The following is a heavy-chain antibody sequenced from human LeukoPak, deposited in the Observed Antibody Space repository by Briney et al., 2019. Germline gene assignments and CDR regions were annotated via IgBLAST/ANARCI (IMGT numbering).Heavy chain of an antibody. CDR2: INPSGGST. J-gene: IGHJ5*02. V-gene: IGHV1-46*01. CDR1: GYTFTSYY. Sequence: ASVKVSCKASGYTFTSYYMHWVRQAPGQGLEWMGIINPSGGSTSYAQKFQGRVTMTRDMSTSTVYMELSSLRSEDTAVYYCARGRALGSPRGWFYPWGQGTLVTVSS. CDR3: ARGRALGSPRGWFYP.